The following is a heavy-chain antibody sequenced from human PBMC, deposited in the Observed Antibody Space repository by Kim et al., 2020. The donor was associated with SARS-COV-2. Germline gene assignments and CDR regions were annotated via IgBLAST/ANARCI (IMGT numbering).Heavy chain of an antibody. J-gene: IGHJ4*02. V-gene: IGHV4-31*03. Sequence: SETLSLTCTVSGGSITSDGYFWSWIRQRPGKGLEWIGYIYYTGSTYYNPSLRSRVTILVDTSKTPFSLKLSSFPAADSAVYYCARVSGSGSSTRLDYWGQGTLVTVSS. CDR3: ARVSGSGSSTRLDY. CDR1: GGSITSDGYF. D-gene: IGHD3-10*01. CDR2: IYYTGST.